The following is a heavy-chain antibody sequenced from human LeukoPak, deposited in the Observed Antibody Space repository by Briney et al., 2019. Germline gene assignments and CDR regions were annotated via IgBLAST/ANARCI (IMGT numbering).Heavy chain of an antibody. CDR3: AKDLRERIRITIFGVVTSYYGMDV. D-gene: IGHD3-3*01. V-gene: IGHV3-64*01. J-gene: IGHJ6*02. CDR2: ISSNGGST. Sequence: GGSPRLSCAASGFTFSSYAMHWVRQAPGKGLEYVSTISSNGGSTYYANSVKGRFTISRDNSKNSLYLQMGSLRAEDTAVYYCAKDLRERIRITIFGVVTSYYGMDVWGQGTTVTVSS. CDR1: GFTFSSYA.